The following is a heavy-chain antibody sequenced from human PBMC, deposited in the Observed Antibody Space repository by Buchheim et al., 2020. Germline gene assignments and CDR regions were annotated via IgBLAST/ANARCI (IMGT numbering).Heavy chain of an antibody. CDR3: ARDRAYYDILTGYPVNYGMDV. V-gene: IGHV3-11*01. CDR1: GFTFSDYY. J-gene: IGHJ6*02. D-gene: IGHD3-9*01. CDR2: ISSSGSTI. Sequence: QVQLVESGGGLVKPGGSLRLSCAASGFTFSDYYMSWIRQAPGKGLEWVSYISSSGSTIYYADSVKGRFTISRDNAKNSLYLQMNSLRAEDTAVDYCARDRAYYDILTGYPVNYGMDVWGQGTT.